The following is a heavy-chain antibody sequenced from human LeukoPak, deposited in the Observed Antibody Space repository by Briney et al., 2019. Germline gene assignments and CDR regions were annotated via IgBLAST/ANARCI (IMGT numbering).Heavy chain of an antibody. J-gene: IGHJ6*02. CDR1: GFTFSSYW. Sequence: GGFLRLSCAASGFTFSSYWMRWVRQAPGKGLEWVANMNRDGSEKNYVDSIQGRFTISRDNAANSLYLQMNSLRVEDTAVYYCARDGGIIRFGGQDVWGQGTTVIVS. D-gene: IGHD3-16*01. V-gene: IGHV3-7*01. CDR2: MNRDGSEK. CDR3: ARDGGIIRFGGQDV.